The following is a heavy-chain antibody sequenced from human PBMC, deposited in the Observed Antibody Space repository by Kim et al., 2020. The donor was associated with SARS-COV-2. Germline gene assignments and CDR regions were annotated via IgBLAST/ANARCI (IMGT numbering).Heavy chain of an antibody. CDR3: AREFFRMTTVTTFWFDP. CDR1: GFTFSSYG. D-gene: IGHD4-4*01. CDR2: IWYDGSNK. V-gene: IGHV3-33*01. Sequence: GGSLRLSCAASGFTFSSYGMHWVRQAPGKGLEWVAVIWYDGSNKYYADSVKGRFTISRDNSKNTLYLQMNSLRAEDTAVYYCAREFFRMTTVTTFWFDPWGQGTLVTVSS. J-gene: IGHJ5*02.